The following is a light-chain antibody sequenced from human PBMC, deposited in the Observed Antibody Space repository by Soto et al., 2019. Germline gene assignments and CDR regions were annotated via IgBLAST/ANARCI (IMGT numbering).Light chain of an antibody. CDR1: SSDVGGYNY. V-gene: IGLV2-14*01. CDR2: EIS. J-gene: IGLJ1*01. Sequence: QSALTQPASASGSPGQSITISCTGTSSDVGGYNYVSWYQQPPSTPPKLIIYEISNRPSGVSNRFSGSKSGNTASLTISGLQAEDEADYYCSSYTRSSTYVFGTGTKVTVL. CDR3: SSYTRSSTYV.